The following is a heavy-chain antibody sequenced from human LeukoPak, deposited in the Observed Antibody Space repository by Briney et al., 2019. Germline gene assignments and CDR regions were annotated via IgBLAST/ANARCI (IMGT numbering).Heavy chain of an antibody. CDR2: IWYYGSNK. D-gene: IGHD6-13*01. J-gene: IGHJ4*02. CDR1: GFTFSSYG. V-gene: IGHV3-33*06. CDR3: AKDESAAGHYFDY. Sequence: PGGSLRLSCAASGFTFSSYGMHWVRQAPGKGLEWVAVIWYYGSNKYYADSVKGRFTISRDNSKNTLYLQMNSLRAEDTAVYYCAKDESAAGHYFDYWGQGTLVTVSS.